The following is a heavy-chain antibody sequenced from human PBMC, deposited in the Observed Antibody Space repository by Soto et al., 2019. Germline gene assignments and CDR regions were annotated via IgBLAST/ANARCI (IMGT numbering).Heavy chain of an antibody. D-gene: IGHD2-21*02. J-gene: IGHJ5*02. CDR3: ARDGGDYGDWFDP. CDR1: GYTFTGYY. V-gene: IGHV1-2*02. CDR2: FNPNSGGT. Sequence: QVQLLQSGAEVKKPGAAVKVSCKASGYTFTGYYMHWVRQAPGQGLEWMGWFNPNSGGTNYAQKFQGRVTMTRDTSISTVYMELTSLRSDDTAVYHCARDGGDYGDWFDPWGQVTLVTVSS.